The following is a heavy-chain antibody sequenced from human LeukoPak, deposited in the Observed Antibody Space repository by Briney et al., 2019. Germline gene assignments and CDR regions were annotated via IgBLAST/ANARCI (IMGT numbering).Heavy chain of an antibody. CDR1: GFTFARSE. CDR3: ARAGDKGTANWYFDL. Sequence: PGGSLRLSCAAAGFTFARSENWVRQAAGKELEWISSSSVYYADSVKGRFTISRENAKQTLYLQMNSLRPEDTAVYYCARAGDKGTANWYFDLWGRGTLVTVSS. V-gene: IGHV3-48*03. J-gene: IGHJ2*01. D-gene: IGHD2-21*01. CDR2: SSV.